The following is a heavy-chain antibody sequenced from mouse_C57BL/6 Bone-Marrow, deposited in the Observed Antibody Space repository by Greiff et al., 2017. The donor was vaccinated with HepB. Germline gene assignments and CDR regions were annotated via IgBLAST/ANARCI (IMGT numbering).Heavy chain of an antibody. J-gene: IGHJ2*01. D-gene: IGHD4-1*02. CDR3: ARTQLGRDFDY. Sequence: VKLMESGPELVKPGASVKISCKASGYAFSSSWMNWVKQRPGKGLEWIGRIYPGDGDTNYNGKFKGKATLTADKSSSTAYMQLSSLTSEDSAVYFCARTQLGRDFDYWGQGTTRTVSS. CDR2: IYPGDGDT. V-gene: IGHV1-82*01. CDR1: GYAFSSSW.